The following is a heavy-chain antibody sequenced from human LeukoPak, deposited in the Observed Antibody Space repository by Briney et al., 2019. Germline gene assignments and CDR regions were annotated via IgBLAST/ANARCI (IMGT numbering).Heavy chain of an antibody. CDR2: IKQDGSEK. CDR1: GFTLSNYW. V-gene: IGHV3-7*03. J-gene: IGHJ5*01. D-gene: IGHD6-13*01. CDR3: ARDLSAGYSSNWYDY. Sequence: GGSLRLSCAASGFTLSNYWMSWVRQAPGKGLEWVANIKQDGSEKYYVDSVKGRFTISRDNAKNSLYLQMNSLRAEDTAVYYCARDLSAGYSSNWYDYWGQGTLVTVSS.